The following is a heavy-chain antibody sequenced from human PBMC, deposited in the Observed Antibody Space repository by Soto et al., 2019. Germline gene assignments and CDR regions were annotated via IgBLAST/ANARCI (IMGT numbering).Heavy chain of an antibody. D-gene: IGHD2-2*01. CDR2: INGGNGDT. CDR3: ARGYCSSTSCQYYFDF. V-gene: IGHV1-3*01. CDR1: GYTFTGYA. J-gene: IGHJ4*02. Sequence: VKVSCKASGYTFTGYAIHWVRQAPGQRHEWMGWINGGNGDTKYSQKFQGRVTITRDTSASTAYMELTSLGSEDTAVYHCARGYCSSTSCQYYFDFWGQGTLVTVSS.